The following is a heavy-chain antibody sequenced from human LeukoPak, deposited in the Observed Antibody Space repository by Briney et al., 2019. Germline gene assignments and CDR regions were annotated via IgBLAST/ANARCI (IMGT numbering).Heavy chain of an antibody. Sequence: GGSLRLSCAASGFTFSDYYMSWIRQAPGKGLEWVSYISSSSSYTNYADSVKGRFTISRDNAKNSLHLQMNSLRAEDTAVYYCARGGTMVRGVITSFDYWGQGTLVTVSS. D-gene: IGHD3-10*01. CDR2: ISSSSSYT. J-gene: IGHJ4*02. CDR1: GFTFSDYY. CDR3: ARGGTMVRGVITSFDY. V-gene: IGHV3-11*06.